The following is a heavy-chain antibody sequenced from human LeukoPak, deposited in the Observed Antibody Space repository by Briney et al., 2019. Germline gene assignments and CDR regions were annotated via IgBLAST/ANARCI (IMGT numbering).Heavy chain of an antibody. CDR1: GFNFNSFA. CDR3: ARPWYYYDSSGRGVFDY. V-gene: IGHV3-30*04. J-gene: IGHJ4*02. Sequence: GGSLRLSCTAAGFNFNSFAMHWVRQAPGKGPEGVAVIAYDGSTEWYADSVRGRFTISRDNSKNTLYLQMNSLRVEDTAVYYCARPWYYYDSSGRGVFDYWGQGTLVTVSS. D-gene: IGHD3-22*01. CDR2: IAYDGSTE.